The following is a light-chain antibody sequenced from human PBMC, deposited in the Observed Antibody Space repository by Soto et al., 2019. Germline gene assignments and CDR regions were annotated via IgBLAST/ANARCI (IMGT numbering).Light chain of an antibody. CDR3: QQYDSYWT. CDR2: DVS. J-gene: IGKJ1*01. V-gene: IGKV1-5*01. Sequence: DIQMTQSPSSLSASVGDRFTITCRASQNIRNWLAWYQQKPGKAPKLLIYDVSSLESGVPPRFSGSGSGTDFTLTISGLQPDDFATYYCQQYDSYWTFGQGTKVDIK. CDR1: QNIRNW.